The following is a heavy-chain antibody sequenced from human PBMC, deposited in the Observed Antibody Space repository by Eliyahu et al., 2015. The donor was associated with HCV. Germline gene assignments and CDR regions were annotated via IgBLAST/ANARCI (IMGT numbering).Heavy chain of an antibody. CDR3: ASGGGGIAVTGTGGWFDP. CDR2: IHYSGRT. D-gene: IGHD6-19*01. Sequence: QVQLQESGPGLVKPSETLSLTCTVSGGSITTYYWSWIRQPPGKGLEWIGXIHYSGRTNHNPPPQSRVTISVDTSKNQFSLKLTSVTAADTAVYYCASGGGGIAVTGTGGWFDPWGQGTLVTVSS. J-gene: IGHJ5*02. V-gene: IGHV4-59*01. CDR1: GGSITTYY.